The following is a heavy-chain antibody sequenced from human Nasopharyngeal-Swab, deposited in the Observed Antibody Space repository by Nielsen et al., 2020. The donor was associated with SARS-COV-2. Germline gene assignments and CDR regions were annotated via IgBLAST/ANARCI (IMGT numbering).Heavy chain of an antibody. D-gene: IGHD2-15*01. V-gene: IGHV1-69*01. Sequence: WVRQAPGQGLEWMGGIIPIFGTANYAQKFQGRVTITADESTSTAYMELSSRRSEDTAVYYCASTGPGVVVAATTFDYWGQGTLVTVSS. J-gene: IGHJ4*02. CDR3: ASTGPGVVVAATTFDY. CDR2: IIPIFGTA.